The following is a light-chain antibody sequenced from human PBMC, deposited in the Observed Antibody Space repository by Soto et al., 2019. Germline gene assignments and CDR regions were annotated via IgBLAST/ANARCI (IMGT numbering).Light chain of an antibody. CDR3: QQYNNWPPGT. CDR1: QSVSSN. V-gene: IGKV3-15*01. Sequence: EIVMTQSPATLSVSPGERANLSCRASQSVSSNLAWYQQKPGQAPRLLIYGASTRATGIPARFSGSGSGTEFTITISSLQSEDFAVYYCQQYNNWPPGTFGPGTNVDIK. CDR2: GAS. J-gene: IGKJ3*01.